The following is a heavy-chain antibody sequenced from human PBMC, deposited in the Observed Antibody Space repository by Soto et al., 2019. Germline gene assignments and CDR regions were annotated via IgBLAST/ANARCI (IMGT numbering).Heavy chain of an antibody. Sequence: LSLNCAVFGGSISNSNWWTWVRQPPGKGLDWIGEIFHSGSTNYNSSLMGRVTISVDKANNQFSLKLSSVTAADTAVYYCAHRPIVGAAIWGQGTLVTVSS. V-gene: IGHV4-4*02. CDR3: AHRPIVGAAI. J-gene: IGHJ4*02. CDR1: GGSISNSNW. D-gene: IGHD1-26*01. CDR2: IFHSGST.